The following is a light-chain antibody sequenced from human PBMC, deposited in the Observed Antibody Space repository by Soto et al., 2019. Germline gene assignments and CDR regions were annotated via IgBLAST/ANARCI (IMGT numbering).Light chain of an antibody. V-gene: IGKV3-11*01. CDR3: QQRSNWPT. Sequence: EIVLTPCPATLSLTPGERATLSCRASQSVSSYLAWYQQKPGQAPRLLIYDASNRATGIPARFSGSGSGTDFTLTISILEPEDFAVYYCQQRSNWPTFGQGTKVDIK. CDR2: DAS. CDR1: QSVSSY. J-gene: IGKJ1*01.